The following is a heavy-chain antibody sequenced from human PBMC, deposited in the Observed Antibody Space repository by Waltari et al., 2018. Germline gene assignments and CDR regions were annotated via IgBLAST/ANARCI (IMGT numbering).Heavy chain of an antibody. CDR2: IKGVGSST. V-gene: IGHV3-74*02. CDR1: GFTFSTYW. J-gene: IGHJ4*02. CDR3: TVHARAFDY. Sequence: EVQLVESGGGLVQHGGSLRLSCAPSGFTFSTYWMHWVRQAPGQGLVWVSHIKGVGSSTTYADSVEGRFTISRDNAKNTLYLQMNSLRADDTAVYYCTVHARAFDYWGQGTLVTVSS.